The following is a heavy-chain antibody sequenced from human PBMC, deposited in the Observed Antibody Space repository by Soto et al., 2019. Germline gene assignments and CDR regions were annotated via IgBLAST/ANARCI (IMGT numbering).Heavy chain of an antibody. Sequence: PGGSLRLSCAASGFTFSSYAMSWVRQAPGKGLEWVAVISYDGGSEYYADSVRGRFSVSRDNSKNTLYLQINNLRREDTALYYCAREKSSQWLASFDFWGQGTLVTVSS. J-gene: IGHJ4*02. CDR1: GFTFSSYA. CDR2: ISYDGGSE. CDR3: AREKSSQWLASFDF. V-gene: IGHV3-30*14. D-gene: IGHD6-19*01.